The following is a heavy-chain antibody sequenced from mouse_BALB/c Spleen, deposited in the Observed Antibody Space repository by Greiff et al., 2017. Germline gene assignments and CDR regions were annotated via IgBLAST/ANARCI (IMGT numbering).Heavy chain of an antibody. CDR2: IRNKANGYTT. Sequence: EVHLVESGGGLVQPGGSLRLSCATSGFTFTDYYMSWVRQPPGKALEWLGFIRNKANGYTTEYSASVKGRFTISRDNSQSILYLQMNSLRAEDSATYYCARPKGGYNYFDYWGQGTTLTVSS. CDR3: ARPKGGYNYFDY. CDR1: GFTFTDYY. V-gene: IGHV7-3*02. J-gene: IGHJ2*01. D-gene: IGHD2-2*01.